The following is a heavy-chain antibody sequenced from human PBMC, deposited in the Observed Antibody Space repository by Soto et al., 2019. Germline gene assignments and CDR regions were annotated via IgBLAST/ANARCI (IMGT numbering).Heavy chain of an antibody. CDR2: IYSGGST. CDR1: GFTVSSNY. CDR3: ARDRRTTTITTFAGFDY. D-gene: IGHD4-4*01. J-gene: IGHJ4*02. V-gene: IGHV3-53*01. Sequence: EVQLVESGGGLIQPGGSLRLSCAASGFTVSSNYMSWVRQAPGKGLEWVSVIYSGGSTYYADSVKGRFTISRDNSKNTLYLHMNSLRAEDAAVYYCARDRRTTTITTFAGFDYWGQETLVTVSS.